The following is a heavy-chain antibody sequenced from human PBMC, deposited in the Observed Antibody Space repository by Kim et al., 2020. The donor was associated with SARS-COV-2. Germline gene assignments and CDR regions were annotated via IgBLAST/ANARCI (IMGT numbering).Heavy chain of an antibody. CDR2: T. V-gene: IGHV4-59*01. D-gene: IGHD6-19*01. J-gene: IGHJ4*02. Sequence: TNYNPSLKSRVTIAVDTSKNQFSLKLSSVTAADTAVYYCAREGAVAGFDYWGQGTLVTVSS. CDR3: AREGAVAGFDY.